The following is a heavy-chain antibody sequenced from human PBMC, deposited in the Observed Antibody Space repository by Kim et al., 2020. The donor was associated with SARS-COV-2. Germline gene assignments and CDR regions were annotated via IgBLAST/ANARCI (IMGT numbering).Heavy chain of an antibody. Sequence: GYADSVRGRFTISRDNAKNSMYLQMNSLTAEDTALYYCGKDIEAGGLDVWGQGTSVTVSS. CDR3: GKDIEAGGLDV. V-gene: IGHV3-9*01. D-gene: IGHD6-25*01. J-gene: IGHJ6*02.